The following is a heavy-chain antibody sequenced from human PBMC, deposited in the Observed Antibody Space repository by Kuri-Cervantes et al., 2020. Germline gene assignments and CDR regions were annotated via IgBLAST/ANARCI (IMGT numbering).Heavy chain of an antibody. Sequence: LSLTCAASGFTVRSNYMSWVRQAPGKGLEWVSVIYSGGSTYYADSVKGRFTISRDNSKNTLYLQMNSLRAEDTAVYYCASLADCSGGSCYPGNYGMDVWGQGTTVTVSS. J-gene: IGHJ6*02. D-gene: IGHD2-15*01. CDR1: GFTVRSNY. V-gene: IGHV3-53*01. CDR3: ASLADCSGGSCYPGNYGMDV. CDR2: IYSGGST.